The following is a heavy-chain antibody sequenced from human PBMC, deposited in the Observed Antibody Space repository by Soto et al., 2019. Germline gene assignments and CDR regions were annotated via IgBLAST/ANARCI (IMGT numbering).Heavy chain of an antibody. CDR2: IYPGDSDT. CDR1: GYSFTSYW. V-gene: IGHV5-51*01. D-gene: IGHD6-13*01. J-gene: IGHJ5*02. CDR3: AITDPPCIAAARPMHLRKARWFDL. Sequence: GESLKISCKGPGYSFTSYWIGWVRQMPGKGLEWMGIIYPGDSDTRYSPSFQGQVTISADKSISTAYLQWSSLKASDTAMYYCAITDPPCIAAARPMHLRKARWFDLCGQRTLV.